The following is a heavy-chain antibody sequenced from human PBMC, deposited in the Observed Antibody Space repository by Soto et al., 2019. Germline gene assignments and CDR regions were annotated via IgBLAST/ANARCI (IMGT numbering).Heavy chain of an antibody. Sequence: GGSLRLSCAASGFTFSSYSMNWVRQAPGKGLEWVSSISSSSSYIYYADSVKGRFTISRDNAKNSLYLQMNSLRAEDTAVYYCARDRKNAFDYGDHNVWGKGTTVTVSS. V-gene: IGHV3-21*01. J-gene: IGHJ6*04. CDR1: GFTFSSYS. CDR3: ARDRKNAFDYGDHNV. D-gene: IGHD4-17*01. CDR2: ISSSSSYI.